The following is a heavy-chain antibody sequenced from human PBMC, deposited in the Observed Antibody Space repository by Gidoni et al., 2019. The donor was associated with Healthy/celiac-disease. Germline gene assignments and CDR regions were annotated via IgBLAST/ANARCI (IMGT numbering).Heavy chain of an antibody. J-gene: IGHJ4*02. V-gene: IGHV3-30*01. CDR1: GFTFSSYA. CDR3: ARDLELAAAGTGVYFDY. CDR2: ISYDGSNK. Sequence: QVQLVESGGGVVQPGRSLRLSCAASGFTFSSYAMHWVRQAPGKGLEWVAVISYDGSNKYYADSVKGRFTISRDNSKNTLYLQMDSLRAEDTAVYYCARDLELAAAGTGVYFDYWGQGTLVTVSS. D-gene: IGHD6-13*01.